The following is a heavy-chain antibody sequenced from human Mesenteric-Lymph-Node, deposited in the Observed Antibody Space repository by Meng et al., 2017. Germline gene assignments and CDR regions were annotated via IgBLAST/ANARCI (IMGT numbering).Heavy chain of an antibody. J-gene: IGHJ6*02. CDR1: GFTFSSYW. D-gene: IGHD2-2*01. Sequence: GGSLRLSCAASGFTFSSYWMHWVRQVPGKGLVWVSRINGDGSNTTYADSVKGRFTISRDNAKNTLYLQMNSLRAEDTAVYYCARDCCSSSYGMDVWGQGTTVTVSS. CDR2: INGDGSNT. CDR3: ARDCCSSSYGMDV. V-gene: IGHV3-74*01.